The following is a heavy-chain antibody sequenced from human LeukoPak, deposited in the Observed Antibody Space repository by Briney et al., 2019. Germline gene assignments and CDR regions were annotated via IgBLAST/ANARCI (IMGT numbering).Heavy chain of an antibody. D-gene: IGHD2-2*01. V-gene: IGHV5-51*01. CDR1: GYSFTSYW. Sequence: GESPKISCKGSGYSFTSYWIGWVRQMPGKGLEWMGIIYPGDSDTRYSPSFQGQVTISADKSISTAYLQWSSLKASDTAMYYCARHGPYCSSASCYVSHYYYGMDVWGQGTTVTVSS. CDR3: ARHGPYCSSASCYVSHYYYGMDV. CDR2: IYPGDSDT. J-gene: IGHJ6*02.